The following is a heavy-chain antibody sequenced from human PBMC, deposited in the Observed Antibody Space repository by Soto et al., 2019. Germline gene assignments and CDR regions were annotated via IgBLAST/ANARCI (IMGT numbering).Heavy chain of an antibody. J-gene: IGHJ5*02. D-gene: IGHD2-2*01. Sequence: QVQLVESGGGVVQPGRSLRLSCAASGFTFSSYGMHWVRQAPGKGLEWVAVIWYDGSNKDYADSVKGRFTISRDNSKNTLYLQMSSLRAEDTAVYYCARSPCLLGNSCNGWFDPGGQGTLVTVSS. V-gene: IGHV3-33*01. CDR3: ARSPCLLGNSCNGWFDP. CDR1: GFTFSSYG. CDR2: IWYDGSNK.